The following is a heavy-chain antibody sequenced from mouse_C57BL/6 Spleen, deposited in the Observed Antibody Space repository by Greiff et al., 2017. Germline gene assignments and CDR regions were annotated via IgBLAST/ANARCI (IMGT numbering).Heavy chain of an antibody. V-gene: IGHV1-59*01. J-gene: IGHJ4*01. CDR2: IDPSDSYT. CDR3: ARRTGGAMDY. Sequence: QVQLQQPGAELVRPGTSVKLSCKASGYTFTSYWMHWVKQRPGQGLEWIGVIDPSDSYTNYNQKFKGKATLTVDTSSSTAYMQLSSLTSEDSAVYYCARRTGGAMDYWGQGTSVTVSS. CDR1: GYTFTSYW. D-gene: IGHD1-1*02.